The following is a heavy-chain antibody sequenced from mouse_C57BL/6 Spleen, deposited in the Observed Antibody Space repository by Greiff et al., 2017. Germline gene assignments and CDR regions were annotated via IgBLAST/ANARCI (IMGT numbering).Heavy chain of an antibody. CDR3: ARKISNHWYFDV. V-gene: IGHV1-69*01. D-gene: IGHD2-5*01. CDR2: IDPSDSYT. J-gene: IGHJ1*03. CDR1: GYTFTSYW. Sequence: QVQLKQPGAELVMPGASVKLSCKASGYTFTSYWMHWVKQRPGQGLEWIGEIDPSDSYTNYNHKFQGKSTLTVDKSSTTAYMQLSSLTSEDSAVYYCARKISNHWYFDVWGTGTTVTVSS.